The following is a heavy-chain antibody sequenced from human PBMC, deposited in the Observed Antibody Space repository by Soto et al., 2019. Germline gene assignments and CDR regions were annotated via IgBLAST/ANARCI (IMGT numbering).Heavy chain of an antibody. CDR2: IWYDGSNK. V-gene: IGHV3-33*08. Sequence: QVQLVESGGGVVQPGRSLRLSCAASGFTFSSYGMHWVRQAPGKGLEWVAVIWYDGSNKYYADSVKGRFTISRDNSKNTLYLQMNSMRADDTAGYYRARHGEEVYGMYGWGQGTTVTVSS. J-gene: IGHJ6*02. CDR3: ARHGEEVYGMYG. D-gene: IGHD3-3*01. CDR1: GFTFSSYG.